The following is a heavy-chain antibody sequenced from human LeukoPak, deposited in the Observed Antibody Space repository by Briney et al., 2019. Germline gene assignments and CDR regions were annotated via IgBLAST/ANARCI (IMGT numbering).Heavy chain of an antibody. CDR2: IHPGDSDT. CDR3: ARSPGSSSSADAFDI. V-gene: IGHV5-51*01. Sequence: GESLQISCKGSGYSFTSYWIGWVRQMPGKGLEWMGIIHPGDSDTRYSPSFQGQVTISADKSISTAYLQWSSLKASDTAMYYCARSPGSSSSADAFDIWGQGTMVTVSS. CDR1: GYSFTSYW. J-gene: IGHJ3*02. D-gene: IGHD6-6*01.